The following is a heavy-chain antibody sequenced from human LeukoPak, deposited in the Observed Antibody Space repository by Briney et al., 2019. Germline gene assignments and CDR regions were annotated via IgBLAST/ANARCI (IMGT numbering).Heavy chain of an antibody. Sequence: PSETLSLTCAVYGGSFSGYYWSWIRQPPGKGLEWIGEINHSGSTNYNPSHKSRVTISVDTSKNQFSLKLSSVTAADTAVYYCAIALGGTMIVAGGAFDIWGQGTMVTVSS. CDR3: AIALGGTMIVAGGAFDI. D-gene: IGHD3-22*01. CDR2: INHSGST. V-gene: IGHV4-34*01. CDR1: GGSFSGYY. J-gene: IGHJ3*02.